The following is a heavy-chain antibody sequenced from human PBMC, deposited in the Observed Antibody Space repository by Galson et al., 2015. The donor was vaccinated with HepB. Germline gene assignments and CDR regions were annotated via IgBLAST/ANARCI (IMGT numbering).Heavy chain of an antibody. CDR1: GDSLSGYY. J-gene: IGHJ4*02. D-gene: IGHD3-3*01. CDR2: IYYSGST. CDR3: ARGREEGLLPHLAY. V-gene: IGHV4-59*08. Sequence: SETLSLTCTVSGDSLSGYYWNWIRQPPGKGLEWIGYIYYSGSTDYNPSLKSRVTLSIDKSKDQFSLRLASVTAADTAVYYCARGREEGLLPHLAYWGQGNLVTVSS.